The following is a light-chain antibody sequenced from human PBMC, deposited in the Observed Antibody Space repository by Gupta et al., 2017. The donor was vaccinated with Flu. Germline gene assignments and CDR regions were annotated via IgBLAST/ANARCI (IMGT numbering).Light chain of an antibody. V-gene: IGKV4-1*01. CDR2: WAS. CDR1: QSVFYNSNNTNY. J-gene: IGKJ1*01. Sequence: DIVMTQSLDSLVVSMGERATINCKSSQSVFYNSNNTNYLAWYQQRPGQPPKLLIYWASTRESGVPDRFSGSGSGTDFTLTISSLQAEDVAVYYCKQYYSSLWTFGQGTKVEIK. CDR3: KQYYSSLWT.